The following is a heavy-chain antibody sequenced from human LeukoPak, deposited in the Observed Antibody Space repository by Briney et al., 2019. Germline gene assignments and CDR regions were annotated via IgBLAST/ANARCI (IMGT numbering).Heavy chain of an antibody. CDR2: INHSGST. V-gene: IGHV4-39*07. J-gene: IGHJ3*02. CDR1: GGSISSSSYY. D-gene: IGHD6-13*01. CDR3: ASIGEQPNPEGLAFDI. Sequence: NPSETLSLTCTVSGGSISSSSYYWGWIRQPPGKGLEWIGEINHSGSTNYNPSLKSRVTISVDTSKNQFSLKLSSVTAADTAVYYCASIGEQPNPEGLAFDIWGQGTMVTVSS.